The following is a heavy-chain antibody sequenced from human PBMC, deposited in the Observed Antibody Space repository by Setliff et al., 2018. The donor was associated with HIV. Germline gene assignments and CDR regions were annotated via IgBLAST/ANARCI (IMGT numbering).Heavy chain of an antibody. CDR1: GGSVSNYY. D-gene: IGHD6-19*01. CDR3: AGDPNTGWYYLDF. J-gene: IGHJ4*02. CDR2: IKTSGST. Sequence: SETLSLTCTVSGGSVSNYYWTWIRQSAGKGLEWIGHIKTSGSTKYNPSLKSRLTMSVDSSGNQFSLTLTSVPAADTAVYYWAGDPNTGWYYLDFWGPGALVTVSS. V-gene: IGHV4-4*07.